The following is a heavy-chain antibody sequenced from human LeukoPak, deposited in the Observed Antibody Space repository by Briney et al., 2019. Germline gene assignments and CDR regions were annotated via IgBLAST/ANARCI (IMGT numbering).Heavy chain of an antibody. D-gene: IGHD6-13*01. CDR3: ARVGIAAAGTGGYFDY. V-gene: IGHV1-2*02. CDR1: GYTFTGYY. J-gene: IGHJ4*02. Sequence: ASVTVSCKASGYTFTGYYMHWVRQAPGQGLEWMGWINPNSGGTNYAQKFQGRVTMTRDTSISTAYMELSSLRSEDTAVYYCARVGIAAAGTGGYFDYWGQGTLVTVSS. CDR2: INPNSGGT.